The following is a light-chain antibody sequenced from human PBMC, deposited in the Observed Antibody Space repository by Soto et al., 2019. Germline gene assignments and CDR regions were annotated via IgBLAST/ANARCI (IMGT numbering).Light chain of an antibody. Sequence: QSALTQPASVSGSPGQSITISCTGTINDIGSYHHVAWYQHHPGKAPKLIIYEVTHRPSGVSNRFSGSKSGNTASLTISGLQAEDEADYYCSSYTTTSTTFGGGTKVTVL. CDR2: EVT. CDR3: SSYTTTSTT. J-gene: IGLJ3*02. V-gene: IGLV2-14*01. CDR1: INDIGSYHH.